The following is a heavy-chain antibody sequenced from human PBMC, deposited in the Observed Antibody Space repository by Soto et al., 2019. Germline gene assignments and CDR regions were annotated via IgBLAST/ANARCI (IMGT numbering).Heavy chain of an antibody. CDR3: AKNSYGDSWNFGLDV. CDR2: LSASGSGS. Sequence: PGGSLRLSCTTPRFSLNTYGMTWVRRAPGKGLEWVSTLSASGSGSYYAESVKGRFTVSRDNSKNTMYLQMNSLRDEDTAVYYCAKNSYGDSWNFGLDVWGQGTTVTVSS. D-gene: IGHD4-17*01. J-gene: IGHJ6*02. CDR1: RFSLNTYG. V-gene: IGHV3-23*01.